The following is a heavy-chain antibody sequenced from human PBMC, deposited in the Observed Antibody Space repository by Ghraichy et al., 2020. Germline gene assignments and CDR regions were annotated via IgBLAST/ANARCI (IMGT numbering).Heavy chain of an antibody. CDR2: ISSSSRTI. CDR3: ARASRVVRFYYYDALDV. Sequence: GGSLRLSCAASGFSFSNYIMNWVRQAPGKGLEWVSHISSSSRTISYADSVKGRFTVSRDNAKNSLFLQMNSLRDDDTAVYYCARASRVVRFYYYDALDVWGQGTTVTVSS. V-gene: IGHV3-48*02. CDR1: GFSFSNYI. D-gene: IGHD4-23*01. J-gene: IGHJ6*02.